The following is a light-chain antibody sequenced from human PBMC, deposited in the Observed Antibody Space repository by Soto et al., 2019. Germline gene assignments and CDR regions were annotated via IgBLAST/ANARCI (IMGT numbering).Light chain of an antibody. CDR3: QSYDDSLSAWV. CDR2: GNS. V-gene: IGLV1-40*01. J-gene: IGLJ3*02. Sequence: QLVLTQPPSVSGAPGQRVTISCTGSSSNIGARYNVHWYQQLPGTAPKLLIYGNSNRPSGVPDRFSGSKSGTSASLAITGLQAEDEADYYCQSYDDSLSAWVFGGGTKVTVL. CDR1: SSNIGARYN.